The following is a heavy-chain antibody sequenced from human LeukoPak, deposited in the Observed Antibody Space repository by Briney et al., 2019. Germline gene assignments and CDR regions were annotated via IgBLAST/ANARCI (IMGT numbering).Heavy chain of an antibody. CDR2: IKQDGNEK. J-gene: IGHJ4*02. V-gene: IGHV3-7*01. Sequence: PGGSLRLSCAASGFRFNTYWMSWVRQAPGKGLEWVANIKQDGNEKYYADSVKGRFTISRDNGKNSLDLQMNSLRAEDTAVYYCARDTLGEGEDANYAVYYFDYWGQGTVVTVSS. D-gene: IGHD4/OR15-4a*01. CDR1: GFRFNTYW. CDR3: ARDTLGEGEDANYAVYYFDY.